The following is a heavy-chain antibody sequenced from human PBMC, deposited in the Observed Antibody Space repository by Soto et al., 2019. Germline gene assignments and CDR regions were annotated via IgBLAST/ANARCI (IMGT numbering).Heavy chain of an antibody. CDR2: ISYDGSNK. Sequence: GGSLRLSCAASGFTFSSYGMYWVRQATGKGLEWVAVISYDGSNKYYADSVKGRFTISRDNSKNTLYLQMNSLRAEDTAVYYCAKDGSSGSYRPYYMDVWGKGTTVTVS. V-gene: IGHV3-30*18. CDR1: GFTFSSYG. D-gene: IGHD3-10*01. J-gene: IGHJ6*03. CDR3: AKDGSSGSYRPYYMDV.